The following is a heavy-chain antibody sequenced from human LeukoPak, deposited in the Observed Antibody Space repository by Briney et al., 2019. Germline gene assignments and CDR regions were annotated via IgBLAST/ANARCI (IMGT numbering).Heavy chain of an antibody. J-gene: IGHJ4*02. D-gene: IGHD1-26*01. V-gene: IGHV3-23*01. CDR1: GFTFSSYA. Sequence: GGSLRLSCAASGFTFSSYAMSWVRQAPGKGLGAPGKGLEWVSTISASGHATYYPDSVRGRFTISRDNSKSTLHLQMDSLRAEDSALYYCAKLVGATKGGSDYWGQGTLVTVSS. CDR2: ISASGHAT. CDR3: AKLVGATKGGSDY.